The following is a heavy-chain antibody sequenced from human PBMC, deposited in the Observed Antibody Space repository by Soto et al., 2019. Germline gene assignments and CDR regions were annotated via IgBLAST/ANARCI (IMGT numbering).Heavy chain of an antibody. D-gene: IGHD6-19*01. Sequence: EVQLVESGGGLVQPGGSLRLSCAASGLTFSNARMSWVRQAPGKGLEWVGRFKSKGDGGAADYPAPVKGRFTISRDESKNTVYLQMNSLNTEDTAVYFCTTEMRHTSGWYGAFDIWGQGTTVTVSS. V-gene: IGHV3-15*01. CDR3: TTEMRHTSGWYGAFDI. CDR1: GLTFSNAR. J-gene: IGHJ3*02. CDR2: FKSKGDGGAA.